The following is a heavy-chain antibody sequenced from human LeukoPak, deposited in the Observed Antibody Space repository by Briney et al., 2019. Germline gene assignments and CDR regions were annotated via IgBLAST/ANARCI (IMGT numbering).Heavy chain of an antibody. CDR1: GGTFSSYA. D-gene: IGHD6-13*01. CDR3: ARGYSSSWYLFDY. V-gene: IGHV1-69*13. J-gene: IGHJ4*02. CDR2: IIPIFGTA. Sequence: GASVKVSCKASGGTFSSYAISWVRQAPGQGLEWMGGIIPIFGTANYAQKFQGRVTVTADESTSTAYMELSSLRSEDTAVYYCARGYSSSWYLFDYWGQGTLVTVSS.